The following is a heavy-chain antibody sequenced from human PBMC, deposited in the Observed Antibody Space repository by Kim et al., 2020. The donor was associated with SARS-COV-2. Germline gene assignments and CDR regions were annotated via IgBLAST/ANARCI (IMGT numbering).Heavy chain of an antibody. CDR1: GFTFDDYA. Sequence: GGSLRLSCAASGFTFDDYAMHWVRQAPGKGLEWVSGISWNSGSIGYADSVKGRFTISRDNAKNSLYMRMNSLRAEDTALYYCAKGDDILTGSRFDPWGQG. D-gene: IGHD3-9*01. V-gene: IGHV3-9*01. CDR2: ISWNSGSI. J-gene: IGHJ5*02. CDR3: AKGDDILTGSRFDP.